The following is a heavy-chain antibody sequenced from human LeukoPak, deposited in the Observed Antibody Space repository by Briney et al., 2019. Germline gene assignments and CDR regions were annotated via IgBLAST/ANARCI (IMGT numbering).Heavy chain of an antibody. CDR1: GYTFTGYY. Sequence: ASVKVSCKASGYTFTGYYMYWVRQAPGQGLEWMGWINPNSGGTNYAQKFQGRVTMTRDTSISTAYMELSRLRSDDTAVYYCARGAYGDFWSGYYGGYFDYWGQGTLVTVSS. D-gene: IGHD3-3*01. V-gene: IGHV1-2*02. CDR2: INPNSGGT. CDR3: ARGAYGDFWSGYYGGYFDY. J-gene: IGHJ4*02.